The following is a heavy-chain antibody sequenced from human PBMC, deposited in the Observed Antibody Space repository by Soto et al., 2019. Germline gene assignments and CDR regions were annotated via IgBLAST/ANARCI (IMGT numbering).Heavy chain of an antibody. CDR1: GYTFSSYY. CDR2: INPSGGST. CDR3: ARDRSIFGGPDY. D-gene: IGHD3-3*01. V-gene: IGHV1-46*01. Sequence: ASVKVSCKASGYTFSSYYLHWVRQAPGQGLEWMGIINPSGGSTSYAQKLQGRVTMTTDTSTSTAYMELRSLRSDDTAVYYCARDRSIFGGPDYWGQGTLVTVSS. J-gene: IGHJ4*02.